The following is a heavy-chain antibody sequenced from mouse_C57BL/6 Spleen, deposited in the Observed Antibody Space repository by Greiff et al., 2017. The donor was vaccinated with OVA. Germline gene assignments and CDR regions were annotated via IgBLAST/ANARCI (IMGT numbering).Heavy chain of an antibody. CDR3: ARGDYGSSSPLSYWYFDV. J-gene: IGHJ1*03. CDR1: GYTFTSYG. D-gene: IGHD1-1*01. CDR2: IYPRSGNT. Sequence: QVQLQQSGAELARPGASVKLSCKASGYTFTSYGISWVKQRTGQGLEWIGEIYPRSGNTYYNEKFKGKATLTADKSSSTAYMELRSLTSEDSAVYYCARGDYGSSSPLSYWYFDVWGTGTTVTVSS. V-gene: IGHV1-81*01.